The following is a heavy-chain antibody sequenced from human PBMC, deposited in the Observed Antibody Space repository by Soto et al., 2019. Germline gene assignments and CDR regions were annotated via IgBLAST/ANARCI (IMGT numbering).Heavy chain of an antibody. Sequence: ASVKVSCKASGYTFTSYGISWVRQAPGQGLEWMGWISAYNGNTNYAQKLQGRVTMTTETSASTAYMVLRSVGSVDTAGYYCATAASGRRHGSKNSIDYWGKRTMVTVS. CDR2: ISAYNGNT. V-gene: IGHV1-18*01. CDR3: ATAASGRRHGSKNSIDY. CDR1: GYTFTSYG. D-gene: IGHD3-10*01. J-gene: IGHJ4*02.